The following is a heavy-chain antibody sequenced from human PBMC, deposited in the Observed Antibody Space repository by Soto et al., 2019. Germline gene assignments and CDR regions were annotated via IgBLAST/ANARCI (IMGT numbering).Heavy chain of an antibody. CDR1: GGTFSSYA. Sequence: QVQLVQSGAEVKKPGSSVKVSCKASGGTFSSYAISWVRQAPGQGLEWMGGIIPIFGTANYAQKFQGRVTITAYKATNTAYMELSSLRSEDTAVYYCAPDILTGYYKGGWGQGTLVTVSS. D-gene: IGHD3-9*01. CDR2: IIPIFGTA. CDR3: APDILTGYYKGG. J-gene: IGHJ4*02. V-gene: IGHV1-69*06.